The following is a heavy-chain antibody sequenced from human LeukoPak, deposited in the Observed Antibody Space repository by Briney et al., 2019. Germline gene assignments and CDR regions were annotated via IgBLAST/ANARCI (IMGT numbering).Heavy chain of an antibody. V-gene: IGHV3-30*18. CDR1: GFTFSSYG. D-gene: IGHD3-10*01. Sequence: GGSLRLSCAASGFTFSSYGMHWVRQAPGKGLEWVAVISYDGSNKYYADSVKGRFTISRDNSKNTLYLQMNSLRAEDTAVYYCAKDFGSGITMVQGVPFYGMDVWGKGTTVTVSS. CDR3: AKDFGSGITMVQGVPFYGMDV. CDR2: ISYDGSNK. J-gene: IGHJ6*04.